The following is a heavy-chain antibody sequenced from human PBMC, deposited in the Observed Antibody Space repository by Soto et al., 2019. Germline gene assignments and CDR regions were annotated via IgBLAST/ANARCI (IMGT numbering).Heavy chain of an antibody. CDR2: IYPGDSDT. Sequence: GESLKLSCKGSGYSFTSYWIGWVRQMPGKGLEWMGIIYPGDSDTRYSPSFQGQVTISADESTSTAYMELSSLRSEDTAVYYCARSDEVVPADGTYYYYYGMDVWGQGTTVTVSS. CDR3: ARSDEVVPADGTYYYYYGMDV. J-gene: IGHJ6*02. CDR1: GYSFTSYW. D-gene: IGHD2-2*01. V-gene: IGHV5-51*01.